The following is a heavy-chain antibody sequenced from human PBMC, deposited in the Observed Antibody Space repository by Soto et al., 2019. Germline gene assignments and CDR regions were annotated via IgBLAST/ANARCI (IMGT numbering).Heavy chain of an antibody. D-gene: IGHD3-9*01. Sequence: SETLSLTCTVSGGSISSYYWSWIRQPPGKGLEWIGYIYYSGSTNYNPSLKSRVTISVDTSKNQFSLKLSSVTAADTAVYYCARIPYDILTGYGYYGMDVWGQGTTVTVSS. CDR1: GGSISSYY. CDR3: ARIPYDILTGYGYYGMDV. V-gene: IGHV4-59*01. CDR2: IYYSGST. J-gene: IGHJ6*02.